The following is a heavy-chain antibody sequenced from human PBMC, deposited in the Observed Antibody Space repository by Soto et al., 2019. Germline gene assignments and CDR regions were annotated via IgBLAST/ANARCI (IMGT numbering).Heavy chain of an antibody. D-gene: IGHD2-8*01. CDR1: GTSISSYY. V-gene: IGHV4-59*01. CDR3: ARYNSYAIDY. J-gene: IGHJ4*02. CDR2: IHYSGTT. Sequence: PSETLSLTCTVSGTSISSYYWSWIRQPPGKGLEWIANIHYSGTTNYNPSLASRVTLSVDTSKNQFSLKMTSVTAADKAMYFCARYNSYAIDYWGRGTLVTVSS.